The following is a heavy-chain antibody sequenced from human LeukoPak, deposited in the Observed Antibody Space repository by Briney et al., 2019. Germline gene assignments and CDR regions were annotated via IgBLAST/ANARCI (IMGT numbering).Heavy chain of an antibody. Sequence: GGSLRLSCAASGFTFSNAWMSWVRQAPGKGLEWVGRIKSKTDGGTTDYAAPVKGRFTISRDDSKNTLYLQMNSLKTEDTAVYYCTTEVAVSFTFDYWGQGTLVTVSS. CDR3: TTEVAVSFTFDY. V-gene: IGHV3-15*01. CDR2: IKSKTDGGTT. D-gene: IGHD6-19*01. CDR1: GFTFSNAW. J-gene: IGHJ4*02.